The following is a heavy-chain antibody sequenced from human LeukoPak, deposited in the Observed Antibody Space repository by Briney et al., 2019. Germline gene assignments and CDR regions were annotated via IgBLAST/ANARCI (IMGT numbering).Heavy chain of an antibody. Sequence: SETLSLTCAVYGGSFSGYYWSWIRQPPGKGLEWIGEINHSGNTNSNPSLKSRVTMSVDTSKNQFSLKLSSLTAADTAVYYCARGASKKGYCSSTSCRYPRYYYYMDVWGKGTTVTVSS. V-gene: IGHV4-34*01. CDR2: INHSGNT. J-gene: IGHJ6*03. CDR1: GGSFSGYY. D-gene: IGHD2-2*01. CDR3: ARGASKKGYCSSTSCRYPRYYYYMDV.